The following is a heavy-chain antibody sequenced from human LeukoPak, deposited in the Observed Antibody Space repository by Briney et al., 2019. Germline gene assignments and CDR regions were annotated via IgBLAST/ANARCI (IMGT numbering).Heavy chain of an antibody. D-gene: IGHD3-22*01. CDR3: ARQRGPVVFGVAKPRPHWFDP. Sequence: SETLSLTCTVSGGSISSSSYYWGWIRQPPGKGLEWIGSIYYSGSTYYNPSLKSRVTISVDTSKNQFSLKLSSVTAADTAVYYCARQRGPVVFGVAKPRPHWFDPWGQGTLVTVSS. J-gene: IGHJ5*02. CDR2: IYYSGST. CDR1: GGSISSSSYY. V-gene: IGHV4-39*01.